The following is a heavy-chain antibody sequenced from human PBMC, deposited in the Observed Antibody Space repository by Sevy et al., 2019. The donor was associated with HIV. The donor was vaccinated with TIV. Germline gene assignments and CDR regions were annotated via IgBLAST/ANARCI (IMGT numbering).Heavy chain of an antibody. Sequence: GGSLRLSCAASGFTFSSYSMSWVRQAPGKGLEWVSVISGSGGSTYYADSVKGRFTISRDNSKNTLYLQMNSLRAEDTAVYYCAKDSSRWAYGSGSYLGYMDVWGKGTTVTVSS. V-gene: IGHV3-23*01. CDR2: ISGSGGST. J-gene: IGHJ6*03. CDR1: GFTFSSYS. CDR3: AKDSSRWAYGSGSYLGYMDV. D-gene: IGHD3-10*01.